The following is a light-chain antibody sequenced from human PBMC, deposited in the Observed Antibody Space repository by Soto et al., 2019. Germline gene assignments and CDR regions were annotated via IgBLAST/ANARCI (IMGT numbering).Light chain of an antibody. CDR3: SSYTSTFYV. CDR1: SSDVGGYNY. V-gene: IGLV2-14*01. J-gene: IGLJ1*01. Sequence: QSARTQPASVSGSPGQSITISCTGTSSDVGGYNYVSWYQQFPGKAPKLMIYDVSNRPSGVSNRFSGSKSGNTASLTISGLQAEDEADYYCSSYTSTFYVFGSGTKVTVL. CDR2: DVS.